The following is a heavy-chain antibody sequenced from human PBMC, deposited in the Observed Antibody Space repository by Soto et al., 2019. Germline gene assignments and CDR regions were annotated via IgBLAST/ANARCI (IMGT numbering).Heavy chain of an antibody. Sequence: GASVKVSCKTSGYTFSSYSINWVRQAPGQGLEWMAWISTYRGDTHFAEWVQGRVTVTLDKSARTAFMEMRGLTSDDTAVYFCARDNGYYDLWGQGTLLTVSS. CDR3: ARDNGYYDL. J-gene: IGHJ4*02. CDR1: GYTFSSYS. CDR2: ISTYRGDT. V-gene: IGHV1-18*04.